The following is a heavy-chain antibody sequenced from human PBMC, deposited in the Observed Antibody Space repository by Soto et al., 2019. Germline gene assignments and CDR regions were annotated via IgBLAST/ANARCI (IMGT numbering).Heavy chain of an antibody. CDR2: INAGNGNT. Sequence: QVQLVQSGAEVKKPGASVKGSCKASGYTFTNYAMHWVRQAPGQRLEWMGWINAGNGNTKYSQKFQGRVTITRDTSASTAYMELSSLRSEDTAVYYCARGGSLYWYFDLWGRGTLVTVSS. CDR3: ARGGSLYWYFDL. D-gene: IGHD1-26*01. V-gene: IGHV1-3*01. CDR1: GYTFTNYA. J-gene: IGHJ2*01.